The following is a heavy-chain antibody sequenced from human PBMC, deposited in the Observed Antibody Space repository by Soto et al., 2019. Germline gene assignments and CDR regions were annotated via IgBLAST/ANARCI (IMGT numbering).Heavy chain of an antibody. D-gene: IGHD6-13*01. CDR1: GYTFTSYA. Sequence: ASVKVSRKASGYTFTSYAMHWVRQAPGQRLEWMGWINAGNGNTKYSQKFQGRVTITRDTSASTAYMELSSLRSEDTAVYYCATAIAAAGDFDYWGQGTLVTVSS. J-gene: IGHJ4*02. CDR2: INAGNGNT. CDR3: ATAIAAAGDFDY. V-gene: IGHV1-3*01.